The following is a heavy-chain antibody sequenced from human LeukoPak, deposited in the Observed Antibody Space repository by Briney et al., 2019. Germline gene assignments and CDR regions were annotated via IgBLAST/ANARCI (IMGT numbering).Heavy chain of an antibody. CDR3: ARNRPNYDFWSGYYTDYYYYGMDV. D-gene: IGHD3-3*01. Sequence: GGPLLLSCAASGFPFSSYWKGWGRPAPGKGVEGVANIKQDGSEKYYVDSVKGRFTISRDNAKNSLYLQMNSLRAEDTAVYYCARNRPNYDFWSGYYTDYYYYGMDVWGQGTTVTVSS. CDR1: GFPFSSYW. J-gene: IGHJ6*02. V-gene: IGHV3-7*01. CDR2: IKQDGSEK.